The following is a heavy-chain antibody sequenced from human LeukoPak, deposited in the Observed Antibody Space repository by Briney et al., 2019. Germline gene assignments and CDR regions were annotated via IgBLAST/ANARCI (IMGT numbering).Heavy chain of an antibody. V-gene: IGHV1-46*01. CDR1: GYTFTSYY. J-gene: IGHJ4*02. Sequence: ASVKVSCKASGYTFTSYYMHWVRQAPGQGLEWMGIINPSGGSTSYAQKFQGRVTMTRDTSTSTVYMELSSLRPEDTAVYYCATRGVVVPAAVDYWGQGTLVTVSS. D-gene: IGHD2-2*01. CDR2: INPSGGST. CDR3: ATRGVVVPAAVDY.